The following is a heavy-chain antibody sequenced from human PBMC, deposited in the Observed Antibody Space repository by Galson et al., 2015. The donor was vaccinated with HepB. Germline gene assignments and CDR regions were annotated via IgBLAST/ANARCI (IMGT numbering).Heavy chain of an antibody. CDR2: ISWNSGSI. D-gene: IGHD3-10*01. CDR3: AKESDDAGAFDI. CDR1: GFTFDDYA. V-gene: IGHV3-9*01. J-gene: IGHJ3*02. Sequence: SLRLSCAASGFTFDDYAMHWVRQAPGKGLEWVSGISWNSGSIGYADSVKGRFTISRDNAKNSLYLQMNSLRAEDTALYYCAKESDDAGAFDIWGQGTMVTVSS.